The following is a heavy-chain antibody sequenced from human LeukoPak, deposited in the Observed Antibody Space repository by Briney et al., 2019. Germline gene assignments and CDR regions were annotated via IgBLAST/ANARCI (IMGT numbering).Heavy chain of an antibody. J-gene: IGHJ6*02. CDR2: INHSGSA. Sequence: SETLSLTCAVYGGSFSGYYWSWIRQPPGKGLEWIGEINHSGSANYNPSLKSRVTISVDTSKNQFSLKLSSVTAADTAVYYCARGAPGDIAAAGADYYYGMDVWGQGTTVTVSS. CDR1: GGSFSGYY. V-gene: IGHV4-34*01. CDR3: ARGAPGDIAAAGADYYYGMDV. D-gene: IGHD6-13*01.